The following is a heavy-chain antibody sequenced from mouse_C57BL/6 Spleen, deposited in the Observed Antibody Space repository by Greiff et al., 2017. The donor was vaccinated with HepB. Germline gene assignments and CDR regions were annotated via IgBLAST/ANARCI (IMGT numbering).Heavy chain of an antibody. Sequence: EVHLVESGGDLVKPGGSLKLSCAASGFTFSSYGMSWVRQTPDKRLEWVATISSGGSYTYYPDSVKGRFTISRDNAKNTLYLQMSSLKSEDTAMYYCARQTGGAMDYWGQGTSVTVSS. J-gene: IGHJ4*01. D-gene: IGHD4-1*01. CDR2: ISSGGSYT. CDR3: ARQTGGAMDY. V-gene: IGHV5-6*01. CDR1: GFTFSSYG.